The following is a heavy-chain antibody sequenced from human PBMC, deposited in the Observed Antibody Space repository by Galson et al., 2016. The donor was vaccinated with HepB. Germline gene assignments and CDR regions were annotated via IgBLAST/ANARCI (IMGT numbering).Heavy chain of an antibody. CDR1: GFTFSNYA. V-gene: IGHV3-30*14. CDR3: ARDRTGGSSSGYGGVFDY. CDR2: LSYDATNT. Sequence: SLRLSCAASGFTFSNYAMHWVRQAPGKGLEWVAVLSYDATNTYYVDSVKGRFTISRDSSKNTLYLQMNSLRAEDTAVYYCARDRTGGSSSGYGGVFDYWGQGTLVTVSS. J-gene: IGHJ4*02. D-gene: IGHD5-18*01.